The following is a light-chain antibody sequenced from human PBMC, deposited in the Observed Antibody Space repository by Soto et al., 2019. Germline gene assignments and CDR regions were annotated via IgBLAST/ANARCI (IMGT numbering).Light chain of an antibody. J-gene: IGLJ3*02. CDR2: EVS. CDR1: SSDVGVYNS. V-gene: IGLV2-14*01. CDR3: SSYTTNNFWV. Sequence: QSALTQPASVSGSPGQSITISCTGTSSDVGVYNSVSWYQHHPGKAPKLIIYEVSQWPSGLSARFSGSKSGSTASLTISGLQAEDEADYYCSSYTTNNFWVFGGGTKLTVL.